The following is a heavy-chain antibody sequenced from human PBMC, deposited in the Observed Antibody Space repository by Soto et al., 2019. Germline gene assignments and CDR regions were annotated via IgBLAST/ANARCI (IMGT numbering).Heavy chain of an antibody. D-gene: IGHD2-15*01. V-gene: IGHV1-18*04. CDR1: GYTFSTYG. CDR3: ARDCKTCYGMDI. CDR2: IDTHNGDT. J-gene: IGHJ6*01. Sequence: QIHLVQSVAEVKMPGASVKVSCKASGYTFSTYGISWVRRAPGQGLEWIGWIDTHNGDTNYAQRFQGRVTMNTDTTKSTAYMEVRSMRSDDTAVYYCARDCKTCYGMDIWGQVTTVSVSS.